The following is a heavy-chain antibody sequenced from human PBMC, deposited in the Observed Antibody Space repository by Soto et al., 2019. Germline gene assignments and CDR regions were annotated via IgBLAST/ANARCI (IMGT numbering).Heavy chain of an antibody. CDR3: AWSGYYGARFDP. V-gene: IGHV4-34*01. Sequence: QVQLQQWGAGLLKPSETLSLTCAVYGGSFSGYYWSWIRQPPGKGLEWIGEINHSGSTNYNPSLKSRVTISVDTSKNQFSLKLSSVTAADTAVYYCAWSGYYGARFDPWGQGTLVTVSS. J-gene: IGHJ5*02. CDR1: GGSFSGYY. CDR2: INHSGST. D-gene: IGHD3-3*01.